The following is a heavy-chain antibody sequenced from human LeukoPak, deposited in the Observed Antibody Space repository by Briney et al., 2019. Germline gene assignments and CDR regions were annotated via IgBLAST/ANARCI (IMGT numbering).Heavy chain of an antibody. V-gene: IGHV4-61*02. Sequence: SQTLSPTCIVSGDSISSGSYYWTWLRQPAGKGLEWIGRIHTSGNTNYSPSLKSRVTISRDTSKNQFSLGLTSVTAADTAVYYCVRDWNGDYFDYWGQGTLVTVSS. D-gene: IGHD1-1*01. CDR3: VRDWNGDYFDY. CDR1: GDSISSGSYY. CDR2: IHTSGNT. J-gene: IGHJ4*02.